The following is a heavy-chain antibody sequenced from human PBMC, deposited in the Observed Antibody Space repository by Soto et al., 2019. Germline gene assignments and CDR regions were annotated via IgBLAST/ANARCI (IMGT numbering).Heavy chain of an antibody. Sequence: QIQLVQSGAEMKKPGASVKVSCKASGYTFTNYAMHWVRQAPGQSLGWMGRINTANGDTIYSQNFQGRVTITRDASARTVYLELSSLRFEYSAVYYCGRGQATFDPWGQGTLVTVSS. CDR3: GRGQATFDP. V-gene: IGHV1-3*04. CDR1: GYTFTNYA. J-gene: IGHJ5*02. CDR2: INTANGDT.